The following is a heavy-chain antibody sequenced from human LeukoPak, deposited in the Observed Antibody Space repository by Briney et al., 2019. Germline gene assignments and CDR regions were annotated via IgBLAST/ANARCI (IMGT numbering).Heavy chain of an antibody. CDR1: GFTFSSSS. CDR2: ITDAVGST. D-gene: IGHD4-11*01. Sequence: GGSLRLSCAASGFTFSSSSISWVREAPGKGLEWVSAITDAVGSTHYADSVKGRFTISSDNSKNTVYLQMNSLRPEDMAVYYCARSVPDYTRFDFWGQGALVTVSS. CDR3: ARSVPDYTRFDF. V-gene: IGHV3-23*01. J-gene: IGHJ4*02.